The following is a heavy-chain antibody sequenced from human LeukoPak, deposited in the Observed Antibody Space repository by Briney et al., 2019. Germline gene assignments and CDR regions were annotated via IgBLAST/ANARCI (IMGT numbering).Heavy chain of an antibody. J-gene: IGHJ4*02. D-gene: IGHD3-22*01. CDR2: FYYSGST. CDR3: ARDRDHYDSSGHFDY. V-gene: IGHV4-39*07. CDR1: GGSISSSSYY. Sequence: SETLSLTCSVSGGSISSSSYYWGWIRQPPGKGLEWIGSFYYSGSTYYNPSLKSRVTISVDTSKNQFYLKLSSVTAADTAVYYCARDRDHYDSSGHFDYWGQGTLVTVSS.